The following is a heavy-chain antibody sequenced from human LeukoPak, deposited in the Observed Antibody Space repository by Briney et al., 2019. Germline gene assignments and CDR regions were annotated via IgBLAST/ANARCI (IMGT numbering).Heavy chain of an antibody. V-gene: IGHV1-69*06. J-gene: IGHJ4*02. CDR1: GGTFISYA. CDR3: ARDQAYSYGYEN. Sequence: APVKVSCKASGGTFISYAISWVRQAPGQGLEWMGGIIPIFGTANYAQKFQGRVTITADKSTSTAYMELSSLRSEDTAVYYCARDQAYSYGYENWGQGTLVTVSS. CDR2: IIPIFGTA. D-gene: IGHD5-18*01.